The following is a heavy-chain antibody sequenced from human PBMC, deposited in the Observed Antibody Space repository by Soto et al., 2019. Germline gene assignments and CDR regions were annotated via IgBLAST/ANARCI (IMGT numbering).Heavy chain of an antibody. CDR1: GFTFTFYG. D-gene: IGHD6-6*01. Sequence: QVQLVESGGGLVQPGRSLRLSCAAYGFTFTFYGMHWVRQAPGKGLEWLAVISYDERNKFYADSVKGRFTISRDNSKNTLSLQMNSLRTEDTAVYYCAKGGSSYSDPVDDWGQGTLVTVSS. J-gene: IGHJ4*02. CDR3: AKGGSSYSDPVDD. CDR2: ISYDERNK. V-gene: IGHV3-30*18.